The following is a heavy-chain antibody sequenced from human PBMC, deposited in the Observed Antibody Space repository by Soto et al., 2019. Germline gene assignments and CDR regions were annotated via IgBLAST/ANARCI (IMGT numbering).Heavy chain of an antibody. CDR1: GFTFSSYG. CDR3: ARGGPRKDTMRVVVKDAFDI. CDR2: IWYDGSNK. J-gene: IGHJ3*02. V-gene: IGHV3-33*01. D-gene: IGHD3-22*01. Sequence: QVQLVESGGGVVQPGRSLRLSCAASGFTFSSYGMHWVRQAPGKGLEWVAVIWYDGSNKYYADSVKGRFTISRDNSKNRLYLQMNSLRAEDTGVYYCARGGPRKDTMRVVVKDAFDIWGQGTMVTVSS.